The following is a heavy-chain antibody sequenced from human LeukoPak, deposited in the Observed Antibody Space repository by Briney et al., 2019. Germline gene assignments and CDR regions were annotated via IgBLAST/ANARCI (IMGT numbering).Heavy chain of an antibody. CDR2: ISSSISYI. Sequence: GGSLRLSSAASGLSFSSCSMSWVRQPPGEGMGWVSSISSSISYIYYADSVKGRFTISRDTAKNSLYLQMNSLRAEDTAVYYCARDRSPCDFWSGYYGCSWFDPWGQGTLVTVSS. V-gene: IGHV3-21*01. J-gene: IGHJ5*02. CDR1: GLSFSSCS. CDR3: ARDRSPCDFWSGYYGCSWFDP. D-gene: IGHD3-3*01.